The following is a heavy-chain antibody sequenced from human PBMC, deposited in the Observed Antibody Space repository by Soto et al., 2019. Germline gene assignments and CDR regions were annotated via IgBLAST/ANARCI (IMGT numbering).Heavy chain of an antibody. CDR1: GGTFSSYT. Sequence: QVQLVQSGAEVKKPGSSVKVSCKASGGTFSSYTISWVRQAPGQGLEWMGRIIPILGIANYAQKFQGRVTITADKSTSTAYMELSSLRSEDTAVYYCARDYDSRGYYDHWGQGTLVTVSS. D-gene: IGHD3-22*01. J-gene: IGHJ5*02. CDR2: IIPILGIA. V-gene: IGHV1-69*08. CDR3: ARDYDSRGYYDH.